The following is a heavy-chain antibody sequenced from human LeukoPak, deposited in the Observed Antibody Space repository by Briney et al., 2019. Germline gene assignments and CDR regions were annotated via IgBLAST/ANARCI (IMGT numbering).Heavy chain of an antibody. Sequence: ASVKVSCKASGYTFTSYYIHWVRQAPGQGLEWMGIINPSGGITTYAQKFQRRVTMTRDKSTSKVYMELRRLTSEDTAVYYCARDGKTAAGNNFDYWGQGTLVTVSS. CDR1: GYTFTSYY. J-gene: IGHJ4*02. CDR3: ARDGKTAAGNNFDY. CDR2: INPSGGIT. D-gene: IGHD6-13*01. V-gene: IGHV1-46*01.